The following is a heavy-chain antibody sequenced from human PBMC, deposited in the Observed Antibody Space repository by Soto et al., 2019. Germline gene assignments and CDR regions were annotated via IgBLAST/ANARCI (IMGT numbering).Heavy chain of an antibody. CDR2: ISYDGSDK. J-gene: IGHJ3*02. V-gene: IGHV3-30-3*01. CDR3: ARYIVVVTATYAFDI. Sequence: GGSLSLSCAASGVPFSSYSMHWVRQAPGKGLEWVAVISYDGSDKYYADSVKGRFTISRDNSKNTLCLQMNSLRAEDTAVYYCARYIVVVTATYAFDIWGQGTMVTVSS. CDR1: GVPFSSYS. D-gene: IGHD2-21*02.